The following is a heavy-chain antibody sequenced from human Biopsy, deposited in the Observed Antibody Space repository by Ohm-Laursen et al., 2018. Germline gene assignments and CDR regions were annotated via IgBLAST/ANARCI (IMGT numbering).Heavy chain of an antibody. CDR1: AYTLTDYY. CDR2: INPDSGGT. CDR3: ARRDSLDY. J-gene: IGHJ4*02. Sequence: ASVKVSCKASAYTLTDYYLHWVRQAPGQGLEWMGWINPDSGGTNYAQKFQGRVTMTRDTSISTVQMELSSLRSEDTAIYYCARRDSLDYWGQGTLVTVSS. V-gene: IGHV1-2*02.